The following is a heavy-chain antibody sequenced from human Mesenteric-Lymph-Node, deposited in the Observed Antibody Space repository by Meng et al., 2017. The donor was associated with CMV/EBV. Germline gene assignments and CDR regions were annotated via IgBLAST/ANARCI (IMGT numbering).Heavy chain of an antibody. J-gene: IGHJ4*02. CDR2: ISWNGAGT. CDR1: GFTFEDYG. Sequence: SLKISCAASGFTFEDYGMHWVRQGPGKGLEWVAGISWNGAGTGYADSVKGRFTISRDNARDSLYLQMNSLRPEDSAFYYCVKWGSGWYGGDRNYFDNWGQGTLVTVSS. D-gene: IGHD6-19*01. CDR3: VKWGSGWYGGDRNYFDN. V-gene: IGHV3-9*01.